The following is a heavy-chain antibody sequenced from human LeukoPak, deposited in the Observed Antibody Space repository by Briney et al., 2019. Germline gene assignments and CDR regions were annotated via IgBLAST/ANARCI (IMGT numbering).Heavy chain of an antibody. CDR1: GFTFSSYG. CDR3: AKDARSFGGTYFDY. Sequence: GGSLRLSCAASGFTFSSYGMHWVRQAPGKGLEWVTFIRYDGSNKYYADSVKGRFTISRDNSKNTLYLQMNSLRAEDTAIYYCAKDARSFGGTYFDYWGQGIQVTVSS. J-gene: IGHJ4*02. V-gene: IGHV3-30*02. CDR2: IRYDGSNK. D-gene: IGHD4-23*01.